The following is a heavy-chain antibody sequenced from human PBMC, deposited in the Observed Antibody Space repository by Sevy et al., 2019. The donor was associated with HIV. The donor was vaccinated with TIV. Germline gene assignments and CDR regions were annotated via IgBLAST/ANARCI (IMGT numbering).Heavy chain of an antibody. V-gene: IGHV3-23*01. Sequence: GGSLRLSCAASGFPFSSFAMSWVRHIPGKGLEWVSTINGDGGSEYYADSVKGRFTLSRDNSNNTVFLQMNRLRDEDTAVYYCARPTPRIAPSSAAFFDYWGQGTLVTVSS. J-gene: IGHJ4*02. CDR3: ARPTPRIAPSSAAFFDY. D-gene: IGHD1-26*01. CDR1: GFPFSSFA. CDR2: INGDGGSE.